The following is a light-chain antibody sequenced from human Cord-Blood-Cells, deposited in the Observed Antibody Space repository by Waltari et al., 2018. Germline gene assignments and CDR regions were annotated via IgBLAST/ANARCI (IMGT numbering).Light chain of an antibody. CDR3: QAWDSSTVV. CDR1: KLGDKY. Sequence: SYELTQPPSVSVSPGQTASITCSGDKLGDKYACWYQQTPGQSPVLVIYQDSKRPSGIPERFSGSNSGNTATLTVSGTQAMDEADYYCQAWDSSTVVLGGGTKLTVL. J-gene: IGLJ2*01. CDR2: QDS. V-gene: IGLV3-1*01.